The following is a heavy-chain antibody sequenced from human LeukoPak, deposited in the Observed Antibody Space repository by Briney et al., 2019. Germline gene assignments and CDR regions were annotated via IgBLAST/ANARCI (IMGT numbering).Heavy chain of an antibody. V-gene: IGHV1-18*01. CDR3: ARDRLYSGSYSLRWFDP. CDR2: ISAYNGNT. D-gene: IGHD1-26*01. J-gene: IGHJ5*02. CDR1: GYTFTSYD. Sequence: RWASVKVSCKASGYTFTSYDINWVRQAAGQGLEWMGWISAYNGNTNYAQKLQGRVTLTTDTSTNTAYMELRSLRSDDPAVYYCARDRLYSGSYSLRWFDPWGQGTLVTVSS.